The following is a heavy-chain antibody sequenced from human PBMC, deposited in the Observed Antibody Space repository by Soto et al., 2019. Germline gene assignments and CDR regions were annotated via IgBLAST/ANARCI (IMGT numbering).Heavy chain of an antibody. Sequence: ASAKVSCKASGYTFTSYDINWVRQATGQGLEWMGWMNPNSGNTGYAQKFRGRVTMTRNTSISTAYMELSSLRSEDTAVYYCARERTGTTSMDVWGQGTTVTVS. CDR3: ARERTGTTSMDV. CDR2: MNPNSGNT. J-gene: IGHJ6*02. CDR1: GYTFTSYD. D-gene: IGHD1-1*01. V-gene: IGHV1-8*01.